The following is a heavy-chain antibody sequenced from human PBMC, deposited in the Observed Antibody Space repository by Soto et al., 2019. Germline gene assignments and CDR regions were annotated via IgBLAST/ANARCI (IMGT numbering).Heavy chain of an antibody. CDR3: AKDPDYSSGWYSGDYFDY. CDR2: ISGSGGST. D-gene: IGHD6-19*01. V-gene: IGHV3-23*01. Sequence: GGSLRLSCAASGFTFSSYAMSWVRQAPGKGLEWVSAISGSGGSTYYADSVKGRFTISRDNSKNTLYLQMNSLRAEDTAVYYCAKDPDYSSGWYSGDYFDYWGQGTLVTVSS. CDR1: GFTFSSYA. J-gene: IGHJ4*02.